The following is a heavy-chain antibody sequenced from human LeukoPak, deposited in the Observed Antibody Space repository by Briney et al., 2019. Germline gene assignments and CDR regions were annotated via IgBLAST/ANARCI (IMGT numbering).Heavy chain of an antibody. CDR3: ARHSRAEYYYDSSGYWK. CDR1: GYSFTCYW. CDR2: IYPGDSDT. J-gene: IGHJ4*02. Sequence: GESLKISCKGSGYSFTCYWIGWVRQMPGKGLEWMGIIYPGDSDTRYSPSFQGQVTILADKSISTAYLQWSSLKASDTAMYYCARHSRAEYYYDSSGYWKWGQGTLVTVSS. D-gene: IGHD3-22*01. V-gene: IGHV5-51*01.